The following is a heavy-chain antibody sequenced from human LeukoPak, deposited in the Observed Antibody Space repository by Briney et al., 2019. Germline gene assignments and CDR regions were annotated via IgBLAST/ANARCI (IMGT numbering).Heavy chain of an antibody. CDR2: IYYSGST. V-gene: IGHV4-61*01. CDR3: ARDNDFWSGYPRMDV. J-gene: IGHJ6*04. Sequence: SETLSLTCTVSGGSISTSSYYWGWIRQPPGKGLEWIGYIYYSGSTNYNPSLKSRVTISVDTSKNQFSLKLSSVTAADTAVYYCARDNDFWSGYPRMDVWGKGTTDTVSS. CDR1: GGSISTSSYY. D-gene: IGHD3-3*01.